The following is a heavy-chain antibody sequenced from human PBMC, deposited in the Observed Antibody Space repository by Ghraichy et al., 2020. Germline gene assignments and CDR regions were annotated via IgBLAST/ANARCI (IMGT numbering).Heavy chain of an antibody. D-gene: IGHD5-12*01. Sequence: GGSLRLSCAASGFTFSSYAMSWVRQAPGKGLEWVSAISGSGGSTYYADSVKGRFTISRDNSKNTLYLQMNSLRAEDTAVYYCAKDPDGYRGYDRDYWGQGTLVTVSS. CDR2: ISGSGGST. V-gene: IGHV3-23*01. CDR3: AKDPDGYRGYDRDY. CDR1: GFTFSSYA. J-gene: IGHJ4*02.